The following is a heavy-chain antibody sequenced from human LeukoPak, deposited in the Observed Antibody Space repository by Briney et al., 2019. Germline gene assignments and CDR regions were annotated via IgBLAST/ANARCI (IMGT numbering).Heavy chain of an antibody. V-gene: IGHV1-69*04. D-gene: IGHD5-18*01. CDR2: IIPVLNIT. J-gene: IGHJ6*02. CDR1: GGTFSSSA. Sequence: SVKVFCKTSGGTFSSSAITWVRQAPGQGLEWMGRIIPVLNITTYAQKFQGRVTITADTSTSTVYMELSSLRSEETAVYYCAKDQGLTAPPPHGLDVWGQGTTVILTS. CDR3: AKDQGLTAPPPHGLDV.